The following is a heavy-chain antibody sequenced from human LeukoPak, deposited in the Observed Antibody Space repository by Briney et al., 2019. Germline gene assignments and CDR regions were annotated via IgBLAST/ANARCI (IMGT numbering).Heavy chain of an antibody. V-gene: IGHV3-11*04. Sequence: GGSLRLSCAASGFIFRDYFMSWIHQAPGKGLEWVSYISGSGSTIFYADSVKGRFTISRDNAKNSLYLQMNSLRAEDTAVYFCARDAPSDYTVGSNWGQGTMVTVSS. D-gene: IGHD4-11*01. J-gene: IGHJ3*01. CDR1: GFIFRDYF. CDR3: ARDAPSDYTVGSN. CDR2: ISGSGSTI.